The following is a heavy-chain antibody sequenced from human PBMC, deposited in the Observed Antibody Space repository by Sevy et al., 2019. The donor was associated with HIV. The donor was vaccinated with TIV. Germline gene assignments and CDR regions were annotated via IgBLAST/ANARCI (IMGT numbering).Heavy chain of an antibody. CDR3: ARDHCTDGACFRSGYFDY. CDR1: GFTFAGHA. Sequence: GGSLRLSCAASGFTFAGHAFHWVRQAPGKGLEWVAIISFDGRNKRLAESVKGRFTISRDDSKNTVYLHMTSLRPEDTAVYYCARDHCTDGACFRSGYFDYWGQGTPVTVSS. CDR2: ISFDGRNK. J-gene: IGHJ4*02. V-gene: IGHV3-30*04. D-gene: IGHD2-8*01.